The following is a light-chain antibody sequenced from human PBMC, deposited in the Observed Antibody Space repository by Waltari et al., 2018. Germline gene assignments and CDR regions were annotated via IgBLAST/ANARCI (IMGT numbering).Light chain of an antibody. Sequence: DIVLTQSPATLSLSPGERATLSCRASQSVSSSLAWYQQKPGQATRLLIYGASSRATGIPDRFSGSGSGTDFTLTISSLEPEDFAVYYCQQYSNWPLTFGGGTKVEIK. J-gene: IGKJ4*01. CDR3: QQYSNWPLT. V-gene: IGKV3-15*01. CDR1: QSVSSS. CDR2: GAS.